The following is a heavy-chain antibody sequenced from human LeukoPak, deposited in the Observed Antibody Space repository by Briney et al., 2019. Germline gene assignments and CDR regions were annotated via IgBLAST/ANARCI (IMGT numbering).Heavy chain of an antibody. J-gene: IGHJ4*02. Sequence: GGPLRLSCAAFGFTFSSYWMSWVRQAPGKGLEWVATIKQDGSEKYYVDSVKGRFTISRDNAKNSLYLQMNTLRAEDTAVYYCARDIVVVPAAHYFDCWGQGTLVTVSS. CDR3: ARDIVVVPAAHYFDC. CDR2: IKQDGSEK. CDR1: GFTFSSYW. D-gene: IGHD2-2*01. V-gene: IGHV3-7*01.